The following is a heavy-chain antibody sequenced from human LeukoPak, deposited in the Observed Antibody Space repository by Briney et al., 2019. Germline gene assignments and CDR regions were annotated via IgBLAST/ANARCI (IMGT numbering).Heavy chain of an antibody. CDR3: ARARSGWYPSHDY. CDR2: MNPNSGNT. Sequence: GASVKVSCKASGYTFTSYDINWVRQATGQGLEWMGWMNPNSGNTGYAQKFQGRVTMTRNTSKSTAYMELSSLRSEDTAVYYCARARSGWYPSHDYWGQGTLVTVSS. V-gene: IGHV1-8*01. D-gene: IGHD6-19*01. CDR1: GYTFTSYD. J-gene: IGHJ4*02.